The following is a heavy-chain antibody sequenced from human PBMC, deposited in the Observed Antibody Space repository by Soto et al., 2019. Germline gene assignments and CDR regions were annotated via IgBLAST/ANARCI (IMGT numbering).Heavy chain of an antibody. V-gene: IGHV1-2*04. CDR3: ARDQNYYGSEYYYYYGMDV. D-gene: IGHD3-10*01. CDR1: GYTFNGYY. CDR2: INPNSGGT. J-gene: IGHJ6*02. Sequence: ASVKVSCKASGYTFNGYYRHWVRQAPGQGLEWMGWINPNSGGTNYAQKFQGWVTMTRDTSISTAYMELSRLRSDDTAVYYCARDQNYYGSEYYYYYGMDVWGQGTTVTVSS.